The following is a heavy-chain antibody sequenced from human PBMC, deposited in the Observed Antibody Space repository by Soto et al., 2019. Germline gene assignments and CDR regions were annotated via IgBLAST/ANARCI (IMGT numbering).Heavy chain of an antibody. CDR2: IKQDGSEK. V-gene: IGHV3-7*01. Sequence: GGSLRLSCAASGSTFSSYWMSWVRQAPGKGLEWVANIKQDGSEKYYVDSVKGRFTISRDNAKNSLYLQMNSLRAEDTAVYYCARAGITGTTGMDVWGKGTTVTVSS. D-gene: IGHD1-7*01. CDR3: ARAGITGTTGMDV. J-gene: IGHJ6*04. CDR1: GSTFSSYW.